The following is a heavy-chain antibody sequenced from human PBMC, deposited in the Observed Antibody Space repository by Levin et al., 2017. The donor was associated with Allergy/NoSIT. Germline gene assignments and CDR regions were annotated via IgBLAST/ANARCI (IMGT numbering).Heavy chain of an antibody. CDR1: GFSLSTSGVG. D-gene: IGHD3-22*01. CDR3: AIFPTYYYDSSGYYYGSDY. CDR2: IYWNDDK. V-gene: IGHV2-5*01. J-gene: IGHJ4*02. Sequence: SGPTLVKPTQTLTLTCTFSGFSLSTSGVGVGWIRQPPGKALEWLALIYWNDDKRYSPSLKSRLTITKDTSKNQVVLTMTNMDPVDTATYYCAIFPTYYYDSSGYYYGSDYWGQGTLVTVSS.